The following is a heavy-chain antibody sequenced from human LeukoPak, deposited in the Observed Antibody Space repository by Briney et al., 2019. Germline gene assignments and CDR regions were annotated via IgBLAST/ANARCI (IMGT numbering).Heavy chain of an antibody. Sequence: GASVKVSCKASGYTFTGYYMHWVRQAPGQGLEWMGWINPNSGGTNYAQKFQGRVTMTRDTSISTAYMELSRLRSDDTAVYYCAGTWPIAARRFDYWGQGTLVTVSS. D-gene: IGHD6-6*01. J-gene: IGHJ4*02. CDR1: GYTFTGYY. CDR2: INPNSGGT. V-gene: IGHV1-2*02. CDR3: AGTWPIAARRFDY.